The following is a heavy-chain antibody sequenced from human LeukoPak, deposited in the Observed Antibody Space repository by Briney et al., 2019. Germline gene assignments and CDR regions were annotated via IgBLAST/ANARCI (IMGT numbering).Heavy chain of an antibody. CDR3: ASINYYDSSGPRR. J-gene: IGHJ4*02. CDR1: GFTFSDYY. D-gene: IGHD3-22*01. CDR2: ISSSGSTI. Sequence: GGSLRLSCAASGFTFSDYYMSWIRQAPGKGLEWVSYISSSGSTIYYADSVKGRFTISRDNSKNTLYLQMNSLRAEDTAVYYCASINYYDSSGPRRWGQGTLVTISS. V-gene: IGHV3-11*04.